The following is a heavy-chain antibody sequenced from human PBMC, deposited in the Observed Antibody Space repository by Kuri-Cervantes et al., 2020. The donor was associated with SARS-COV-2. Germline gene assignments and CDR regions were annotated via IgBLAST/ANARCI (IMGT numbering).Heavy chain of an antibody. CDR2: INHSGST. CDR1: GGSFSGYY. V-gene: IGHV4-34*01. J-gene: IGHJ4*02. D-gene: IGHD1-26*01. Sequence: SETLSLTCAVYGGSFSGYYWSWIRQPPGKGLEWIGEINHSGSTNYNPSLKSRLTISVDTSKNQFPLKLSSVTAADTAVYYCASRHWGGAGATLFDYWGQGTLVTVSS. CDR3: ASRHWGGAGATLFDY.